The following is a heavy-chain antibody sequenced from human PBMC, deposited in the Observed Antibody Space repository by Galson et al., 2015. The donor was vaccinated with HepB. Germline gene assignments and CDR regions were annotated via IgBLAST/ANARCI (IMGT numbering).Heavy chain of an antibody. D-gene: IGHD2-15*01. CDR3: ARGGYCGGESCSDPFDI. Sequence: SLRLSCAASGFTFDDYGMSWVRQVSGKGLEWVSGINWSASKTDYADSVKGRFAISRDNPKRSLYLQMNSLRAEDTGLYVCARGGYCGGESCSDPFDIWGQGTMVIVSS. CDR2: INWSASKT. CDR1: GFTFDDYG. J-gene: IGHJ3*02. V-gene: IGHV3-20*01.